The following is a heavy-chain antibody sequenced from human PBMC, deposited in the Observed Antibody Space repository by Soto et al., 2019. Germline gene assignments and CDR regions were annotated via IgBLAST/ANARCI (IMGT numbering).Heavy chain of an antibody. Sequence: SETLSLTCTVSGGSISSGFYYWGWIRQPPGKGLEYIGSQYYAGSTYYNPSLKSRVTILVDTSKNQFSLKLSSVTAADTAVYLGGGGEHSAGNNYFDYGGRGPRAT. CDR3: GGGEHSAGNNYFDY. J-gene: IGHJ4*02. V-gene: IGHV4-39*01. CDR2: QYYAGST. CDR1: GGSISSGFYY. D-gene: IGHD3-16*01.